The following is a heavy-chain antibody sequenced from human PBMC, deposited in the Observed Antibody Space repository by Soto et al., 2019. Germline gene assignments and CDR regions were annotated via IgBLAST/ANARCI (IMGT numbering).Heavy chain of an antibody. CDR2: IIPIFGTA. J-gene: IGHJ3*02. D-gene: IGHD2-2*01. Sequence: GASVKVSCKASGGTFSSYAISWVRQAPGQGLEWMGGIIPIFGTANYAQKFQGRVTITADKSTSTAYMELSSLRSEDTAVYYCARELVPATGYDAFDIWGQGTMVTVS. CDR3: ARELVPATGYDAFDI. V-gene: IGHV1-69*06. CDR1: GGTFSSYA.